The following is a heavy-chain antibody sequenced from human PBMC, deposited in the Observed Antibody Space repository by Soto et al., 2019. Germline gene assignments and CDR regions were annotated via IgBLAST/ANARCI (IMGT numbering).Heavy chain of an antibody. CDR3: ARVRGVLDYYYGMDV. D-gene: IGHD3-10*01. J-gene: IGHJ6*02. CDR2: IYYSGST. V-gene: IGHV4-31*03. Sequence: QVQLQESGPGLVKPSQTLSLTCTVSGGSISSGGYFWSWIRQHPGKGLEWIGYIYYSGSTYYNPSLKSRVTISVDTSKNQFSLKLSSVTAADTAVYYCARVRGVLDYYYGMDVWGQGTTVTVSS. CDR1: GGSISSGGYF.